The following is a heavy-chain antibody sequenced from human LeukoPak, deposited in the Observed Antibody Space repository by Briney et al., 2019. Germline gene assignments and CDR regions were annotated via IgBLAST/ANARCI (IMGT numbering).Heavy chain of an antibody. D-gene: IGHD6-13*01. CDR3: ARDQAAALDY. V-gene: IGHV1-2*02. CDR2: INPNSCGT. CDR1: GYTLTGYK. Sequence: GASVKDSCEASGYTLTGYKMHWVRQAPGRGGGWMGWINPNSCGTNYAQKFQGRVTITRDTSISTAYMELSRLRSDDTAVYYCARDQAAALDYWGQGTLVTVSS. J-gene: IGHJ4*02.